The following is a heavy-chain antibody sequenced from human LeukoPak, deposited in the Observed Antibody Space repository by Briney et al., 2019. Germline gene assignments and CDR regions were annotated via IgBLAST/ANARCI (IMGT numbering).Heavy chain of an antibody. CDR1: GSRFTNYW. D-gene: IGHD3-22*01. CDR2: IYPGDSDT. J-gene: IGHJ4*02. Sequence: GEPLKISCKGSGSRFTNYWIGWVRQMPGKGLEWMGIIYPGDSDTTYSPSFQGQVTISADKSINTAYLQWSSLKASDTAMYYCARRNYYDSSAYYLDYWGQGTLVTVSS. V-gene: IGHV5-51*01. CDR3: ARRNYYDSSAYYLDY.